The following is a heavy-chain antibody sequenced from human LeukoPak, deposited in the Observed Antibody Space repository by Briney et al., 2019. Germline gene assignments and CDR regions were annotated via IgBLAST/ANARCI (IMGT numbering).Heavy chain of an antibody. V-gene: IGHV3-49*03. CDR1: GFTFGDYA. D-gene: IGHD3-22*01. CDR2: IRSKAYGGTT. CDR3: TRSPRPLSGYQLPGY. Sequence: GGSLRLSCTASGFTFGDYAMSWFGQARGKGLEWVGFIRSKAYGGTTEYAASVKGRFTISRDDSKSIAYLQMNSLKTEDTAVYYCTRSPRPLSGYQLPGYWGQGTLVTVSS. J-gene: IGHJ4*02.